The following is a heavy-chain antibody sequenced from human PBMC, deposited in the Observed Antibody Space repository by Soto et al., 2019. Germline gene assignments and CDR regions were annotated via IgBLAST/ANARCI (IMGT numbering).Heavy chain of an antibody. V-gene: IGHV4-34*01. Sequence: SETLSLTCAVYGGSFSGYYWSWIRQPPGKGLEWIGEINHSGSTNYNPSLESRVTISVDKSNNQFSLKLTSVTAADTALYYCARASAASLLRGAIINWGQGTLVTVSS. CDR2: INHSGST. CDR1: GGSFSGYY. CDR3: ARASAASLLRGAIIN. J-gene: IGHJ4*02. D-gene: IGHD3-10*01.